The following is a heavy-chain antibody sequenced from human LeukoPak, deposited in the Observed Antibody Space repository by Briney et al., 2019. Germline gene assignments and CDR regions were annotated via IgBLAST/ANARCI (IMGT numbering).Heavy chain of an antibody. J-gene: IGHJ4*02. D-gene: IGHD4-17*01. CDR3: AVDLGPYGDYDFDY. Sequence: GASVKVSCKASGYTLTELSMHWVRQAPGKGLEWMGGFDPEDGETIYAQKFQGRVTMTEDTSTDTAYMQLSSLRSEDTAVYYCAVDLGPYGDYDFDYWGQGTLVTVSS. CDR2: FDPEDGET. V-gene: IGHV1-24*01. CDR1: GYTLTELS.